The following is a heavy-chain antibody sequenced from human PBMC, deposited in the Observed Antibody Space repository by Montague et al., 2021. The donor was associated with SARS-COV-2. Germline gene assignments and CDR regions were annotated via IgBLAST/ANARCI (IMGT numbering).Heavy chain of an antibody. CDR1: GGSMSDRY. J-gene: IGHJ5*02. V-gene: IGHV4-59*11. Sequence: SETLSLTCTVSGGSMSDRYWAWIRQPPGTGLEWLAYIYYSGGINSNASLKSRVPISVDTSTNQFSLKLTSVTAADTAVYYCARAVSVRRAVNWFDPWGQGTLVTVSS. CDR3: ARAVSVRRAVNWFDP. D-gene: IGHD3-10*01. CDR2: IYYSGGI.